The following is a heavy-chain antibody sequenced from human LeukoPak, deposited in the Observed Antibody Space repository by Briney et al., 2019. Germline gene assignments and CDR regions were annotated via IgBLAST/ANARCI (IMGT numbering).Heavy chain of an antibody. CDR2: INHSGST. V-gene: IGHV4-34*01. CDR1: GGSFSGYY. J-gene: IGHJ4*02. Sequence: SETLSLTCAVYGGSFSGYYWSWIRQPPGKGLEWIGEINHSGSTNYNPSLKSRVTISVDTSKNQFSLKLSSVTAADTAVYYWARRGRDGYNYYFDYWGQGTLVTVSS. CDR3: ARRGRDGYNYYFDY. D-gene: IGHD5-24*01.